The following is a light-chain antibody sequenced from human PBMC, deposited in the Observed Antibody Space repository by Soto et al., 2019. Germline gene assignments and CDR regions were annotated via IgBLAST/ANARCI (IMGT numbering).Light chain of an antibody. CDR1: QSISNY. J-gene: IGKJ4*01. CDR3: QQSYSTPLT. CDR2: AAS. Sequence: DIQMTQSPSSLSASVGDRVTITCRASQSISNYSNWYQQKPGKAPKLLIYAASNLQSGVPSGFSGSGSGTDFTLTISILQPEDFATYYCQQSYSTPLTFVGGTKVEI. V-gene: IGKV1-39*01.